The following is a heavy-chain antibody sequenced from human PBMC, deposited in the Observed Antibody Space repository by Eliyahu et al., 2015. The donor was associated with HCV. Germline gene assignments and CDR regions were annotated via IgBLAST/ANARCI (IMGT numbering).Heavy chain of an antibody. J-gene: IGHJ4*02. CDR1: GFTFNXYA. CDR3: AKDRSFFLRDCDY. CDR2: ISGXGGST. V-gene: IGHV3-23*04. D-gene: IGHD3-3*02. Sequence: VESGGGLVQAGGSRRLSCVASGFTFNXYAMXWVRQKPGKGLGWVSAISGXGGSTYYARSVKGRFTISRDNSKNMLFLQMNSVRDDDTATYYCAKDRSFFLRDCDYWGQGALVTVSS.